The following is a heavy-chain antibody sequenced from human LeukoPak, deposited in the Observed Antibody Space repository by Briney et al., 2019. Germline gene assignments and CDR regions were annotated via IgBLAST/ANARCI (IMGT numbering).Heavy chain of an antibody. V-gene: IGHV1-8*01. CDR2: MNPNSGNT. CDR3: ARRYCSSTSCSDAFDI. CDR1: GYTFTSYD. D-gene: IGHD2-2*01. Sequence: ASVKVSCKASGYTFTSYDINWVRQATGQGLEWMGWMNPNSGNTGYAQKFQGRVTMTRNTFISTAYMELSSLRSEDTAVYYCARRYCSSTSCSDAFDIWGQGTMVTVSS. J-gene: IGHJ3*02.